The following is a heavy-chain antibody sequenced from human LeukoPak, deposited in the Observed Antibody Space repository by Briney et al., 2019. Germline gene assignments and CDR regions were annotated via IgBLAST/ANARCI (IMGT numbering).Heavy chain of an antibody. V-gene: IGHV3-23*01. D-gene: IGHD6-19*01. CDR1: GFTFSNAW. CDR3: ANLYVAVAGTDY. J-gene: IGHJ4*02. CDR2: ISGSGGST. Sequence: GGSLRLSCAASGFTFSNAWMNWVRQAPGKGLEWVSAISGSGGSTYYADSVKGRFTISRDNSKNTLYLQMNSLRAEDTAVYYCANLYVAVAGTDYWGQGTLVTVSS.